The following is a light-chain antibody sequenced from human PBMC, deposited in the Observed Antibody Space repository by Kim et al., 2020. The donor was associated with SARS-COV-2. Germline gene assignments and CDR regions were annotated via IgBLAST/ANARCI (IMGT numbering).Light chain of an antibody. CDR3: QQYNNWPPWT. Sequence: SPGERVILSRRASQSVSNNLAWYQQRPGQAPRLLIYGASTRATDIPVRFTGSGSGTEFTLTISSLRSEDFAVYYCQQYNNWPPWTFGQGTKVDIK. CDR2: GAS. CDR1: QSVSNN. J-gene: IGKJ1*01. V-gene: IGKV3-15*01.